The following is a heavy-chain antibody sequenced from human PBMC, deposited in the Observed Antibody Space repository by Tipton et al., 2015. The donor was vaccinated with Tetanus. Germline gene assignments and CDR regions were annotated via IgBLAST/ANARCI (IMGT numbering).Heavy chain of an antibody. V-gene: IGHV4-59*01. Sequence: LSLTCSVSGASIRSYYWNWXRXXXXXGLEWIGYTHHXXXXXXXXXXXGRIXKSVDTSKNQFSLKISSLTAADTAVYYCARWGDASESTNLYAFDILGQGTMVSVSS. CDR3: ARWGDASESTNLYAFDI. CDR2: THHXXXX. CDR1: GASIRSYY. D-gene: IGHD3-10*01. J-gene: IGHJ3*02.